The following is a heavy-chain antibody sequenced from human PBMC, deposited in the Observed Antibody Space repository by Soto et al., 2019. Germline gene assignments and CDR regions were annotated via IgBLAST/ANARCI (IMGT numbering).Heavy chain of an antibody. D-gene: IGHD5-12*01. CDR3: ARDRPTIPFDY. J-gene: IGHJ4*02. V-gene: IGHV4-30-2*01. CDR1: GGSISSGGYS. Sequence: SETLSLTCAVSGGSISSGGYSWSWIRQPPGKGLEWIGYIYHSGSTYYNPSLKSRVTISVDRSKNKFSLKLSSVTAADTAVYYCARDRPTIPFDYWGQGTLVTVS. CDR2: IYHSGST.